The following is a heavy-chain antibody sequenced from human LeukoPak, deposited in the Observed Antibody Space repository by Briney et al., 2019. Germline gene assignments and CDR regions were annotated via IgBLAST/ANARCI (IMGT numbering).Heavy chain of an antibody. Sequence: TGGSLRLSCAASGFTFSSYAMSWVRQAPGKGLEWVSAISGSGGSTYYADSVKDRFTISRDNSKNTLYLQMNGLRAEDTAVYYCAKKFRDGYNWWGQGTLVTVSS. CDR3: AKKFRDGYNW. D-gene: IGHD5-12*01. V-gene: IGHV3-23*01. CDR2: ISGSGGST. J-gene: IGHJ4*02. CDR1: GFTFSSYA.